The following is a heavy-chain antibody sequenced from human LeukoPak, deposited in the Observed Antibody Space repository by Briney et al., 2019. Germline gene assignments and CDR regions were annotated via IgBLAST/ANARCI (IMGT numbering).Heavy chain of an antibody. CDR2: IESKTDGGTT. CDR1: GFTFLSYS. V-gene: IGHV3-15*04. CDR3: TTYGSGRKFDY. J-gene: IGHJ4*02. D-gene: IGHD3-10*01. Sequence: GGSLRLSCAASGFTFLSYSMNWVRQAPGKGLEWVGRIESKTDGGTTDYAAPVKGRFTISRDDSTNTLYLQMNSLKSEDTAVYYCTTYGSGRKFDYWGQGILVTVSS.